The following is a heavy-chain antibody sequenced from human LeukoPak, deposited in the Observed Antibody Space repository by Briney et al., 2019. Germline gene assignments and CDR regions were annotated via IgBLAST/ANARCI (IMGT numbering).Heavy chain of an antibody. CDR2: IYYSGST. CDR3: ARVGSSSPYFDY. Sequence: PSETLSLTCTVSGGSISSSSYYWGWIRQTPGKGLEWIGSIYYSGSTYYNPSLKSRVTISVDTSKNQFSLKLSPVTAADTAVYYCARVGSSSPYFDYWGQGTLVTVSS. J-gene: IGHJ4*02. CDR1: GGSISSSSYY. D-gene: IGHD6-13*01. V-gene: IGHV4-39*01.